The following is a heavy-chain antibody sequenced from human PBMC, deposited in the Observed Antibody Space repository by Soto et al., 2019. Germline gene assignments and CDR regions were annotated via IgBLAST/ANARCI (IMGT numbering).Heavy chain of an antibody. CDR3: ARDDFRCGGGSWYGVPMDV. CDR1: GFTVSSKY. CDR2: IQSGGTT. J-gene: IGHJ6*03. Sequence: EVQLVESGGGLVQPGGSLRLSCAASGFTVSSKYMSWVRQAPGKGLEWVSLIQSGGTTYYADSVKGRFTISRDSSKNKLHLQMDSLRAEDTAVYYCARDDFRCGGGSWYGVPMDVWGTGTAVTVSS. V-gene: IGHV3-66*01. D-gene: IGHD2-15*01.